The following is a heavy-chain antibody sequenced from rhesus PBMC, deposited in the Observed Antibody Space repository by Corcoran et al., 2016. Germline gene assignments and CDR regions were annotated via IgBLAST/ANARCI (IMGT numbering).Heavy chain of an antibody. J-gene: IGHJ4*01. CDR1: GGSFTTYC. CDR2: VNGNTGYS. V-gene: IGHV4-80*01. D-gene: IGHD6-25*01. Sequence: QVQLQESGPALVKPSETLSLTCAVSGGSFTTYCWTWIRQSPGKGLEWIGEVNGNTGYSNHNPSLKGQVTFSKDASTNQFSLALSSVTAADTAVYYCAKYGGGSWTPVFDYWGQGVLVTVSS. CDR3: AKYGGGSWTPVFDY.